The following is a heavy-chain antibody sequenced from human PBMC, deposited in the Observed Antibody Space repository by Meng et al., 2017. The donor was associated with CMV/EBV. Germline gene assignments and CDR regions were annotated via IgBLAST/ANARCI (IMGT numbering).Heavy chain of an antibody. Sequence: GESLKISCAASGFTFSDYYMSWIRQAPEKGLEWVSYISSSGSTIYYADSVKGRFTISRDNAKNSLYLQMNSLRAEDTAVYYCARARGGYYFDYWGQGTLVTVSS. V-gene: IGHV3-11*01. CDR2: ISSSGSTI. CDR1: GFTFSDYY. CDR3: ARARGGYYFDY. J-gene: IGHJ4*02. D-gene: IGHD3-10*01.